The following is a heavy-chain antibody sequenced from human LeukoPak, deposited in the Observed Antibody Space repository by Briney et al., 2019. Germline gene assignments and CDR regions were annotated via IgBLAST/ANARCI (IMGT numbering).Heavy chain of an antibody. CDR1: GVSISSSNSY. J-gene: IGHJ6*03. D-gene: IGHD2-15*01. V-gene: IGHV4-39*07. CDR3: ARSPPRIHYYYYMDV. Sequence: SETLSLTCTVSGVSISSSNSYWGWIRQPPGKGLEWIGSIYYSGNTYYNASLKSQVSISIDTSKNQFSPKLSSVTAADTAVYYCARSPPRIHYYYYMDVWGKGTTVTISS. CDR2: IYYSGNT.